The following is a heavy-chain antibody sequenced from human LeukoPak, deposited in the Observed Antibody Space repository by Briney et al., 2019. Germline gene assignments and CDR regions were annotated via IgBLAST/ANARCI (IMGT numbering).Heavy chain of an antibody. CDR1: GFTFSSYA. Sequence: GGSLRLSCAASGFTFSSYALSWVRQAPGKGLEWVSGITDSGTGTYYADSVKGRFTISRDNSKNTLYLQMNSLRAEDTAVYYCARDRGASGWYCSDYWGQGTLVTVSS. CDR3: ARDRGASGWYCSDY. V-gene: IGHV3-23*01. CDR2: ITDSGTGT. J-gene: IGHJ4*02. D-gene: IGHD6-19*01.